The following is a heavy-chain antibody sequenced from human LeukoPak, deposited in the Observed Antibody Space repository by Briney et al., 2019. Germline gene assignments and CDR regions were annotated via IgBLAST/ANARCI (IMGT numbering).Heavy chain of an antibody. V-gene: IGHV3-23*01. J-gene: IGHJ4*02. D-gene: IGHD1-1*01. CDR2: IRSNGDTT. CDR1: GFTFSSLA. CDR3: AKGQELDDGVFDS. Sequence: GGSLRLSCTASGFTFSSLAMTWVRQAPGKGLEWVSTIRSNGDTTYNAGSVKGRFTISRDNSKNTLYLELNSLRVEDTATFYCAKGQELDDGVFDSWGQGTMVTVSS.